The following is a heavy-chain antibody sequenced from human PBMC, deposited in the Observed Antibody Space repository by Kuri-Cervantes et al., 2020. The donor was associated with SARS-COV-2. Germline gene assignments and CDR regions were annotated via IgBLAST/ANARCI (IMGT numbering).Heavy chain of an antibody. CDR1: GFTFSDYY. Sequence: GESLKISCAASGFTFSDYYMSWIRQAPGKGLEWVSYISSSGSTIYYADSVKGRFTISRDNAKNSLYLQMNSLRAEDTAVYYCARVMDIVATMGVLANYGMDVWGQGTTVTVSS. D-gene: IGHD5-12*01. V-gene: IGHV3-11*04. J-gene: IGHJ6*02. CDR3: ARVMDIVATMGVLANYGMDV. CDR2: ISSSGSTI.